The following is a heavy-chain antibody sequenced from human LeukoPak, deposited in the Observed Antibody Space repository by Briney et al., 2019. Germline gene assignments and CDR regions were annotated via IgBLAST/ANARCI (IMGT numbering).Heavy chain of an antibody. CDR2: IYYSGST. Sequence: SETLSLTCTVPGGSISSYYWSWIRQPPGKGLEWIGYIYYSGSTNYNPSLKSRVTISVDTSKNQFSLKLSSVTAADTAVYYCARLAQLNAFDIWGQGTMVTVSS. V-gene: IGHV4-59*08. CDR1: GGSISSYY. D-gene: IGHD2-2*01. J-gene: IGHJ3*02. CDR3: ARLAQLNAFDI.